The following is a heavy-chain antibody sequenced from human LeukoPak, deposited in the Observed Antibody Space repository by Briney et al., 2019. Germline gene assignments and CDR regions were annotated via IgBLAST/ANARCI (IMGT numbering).Heavy chain of an antibody. Sequence: SETLSLTCTVSGGSISSSSYYWGWIRQPPGKGLEWIGSIYYSGSTYYNPSLKSRVTISVDTSKNQFSLKLSSVTAADTAVYYCARVVAAADHAEYFQHWGQGTLVTVSS. CDR3: ARVVAAADHAEYFQH. J-gene: IGHJ1*01. V-gene: IGHV4-39*07. D-gene: IGHD6-13*01. CDR2: IYYSGST. CDR1: GGSISSSSYY.